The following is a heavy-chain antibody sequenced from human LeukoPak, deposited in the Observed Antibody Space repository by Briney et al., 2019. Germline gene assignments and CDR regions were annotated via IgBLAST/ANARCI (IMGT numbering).Heavy chain of an antibody. CDR3: AKDLWSGYGGNSGGYIDY. Sequence: PGGSLRLSCAASGFTFSSYAMHWVRQAPGKELEWVAVISYDGSNKYYADSVKGRFTISRDNSKNTLYLQMNSLRAEDTAVYYCAKDLWSGYGGNSGGYIDYWGQGTLVTVSS. V-gene: IGHV3-30-3*01. CDR1: GFTFSSYA. D-gene: IGHD4-23*01. J-gene: IGHJ4*02. CDR2: ISYDGSNK.